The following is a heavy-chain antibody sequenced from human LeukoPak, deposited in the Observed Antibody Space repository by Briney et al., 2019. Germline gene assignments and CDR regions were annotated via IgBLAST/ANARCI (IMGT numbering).Heavy chain of an antibody. CDR2: VNLQGGT. CDR1: GGSITQTNF. CDR3: ARLPAWYGAGPDN. J-gene: IGHJ4*02. D-gene: IGHD6-13*01. V-gene: IGHV4-4*02. Sequence: SETLSLTSDVSGGSITQTNFWSWVRQPPGKGLEWIGEVNLQGGTNYNPSLLRRVAISVDTSKNQFSLKLTSVTATDTAVYYCARLPAWYGAGPDNWGQGTLVTVSS.